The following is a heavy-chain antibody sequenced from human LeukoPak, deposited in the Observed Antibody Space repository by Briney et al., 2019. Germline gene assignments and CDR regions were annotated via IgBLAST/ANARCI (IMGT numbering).Heavy chain of an antibody. Sequence: ASVKVSCKASGYTFTSYYMHWVRQAPGQGLEWMGIINPSGGSTSYAQKFQGRVTMTRDTSTSTVYMELSGLRSEDTAVYYCARDRVRGFGHMDVWGKGTTVTVSS. D-gene: IGHD3-10*01. CDR2: INPSGGST. CDR3: ARDRVRGFGHMDV. V-gene: IGHV1-46*01. J-gene: IGHJ6*03. CDR1: GYTFTSYY.